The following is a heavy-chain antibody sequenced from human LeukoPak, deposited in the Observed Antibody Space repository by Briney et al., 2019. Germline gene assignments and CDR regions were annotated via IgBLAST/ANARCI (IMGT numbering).Heavy chain of an antibody. CDR1: GFTFSSYW. CDR2: INSDGNST. D-gene: IGHD3-10*01. CDR3: ARVLDGSGSRSFDY. J-gene: IGHJ4*02. V-gene: IGHV3-74*01. Sequence: GGSLRLSCAASGFTFSSYWMHWGRQAPGKGLVGVSRINSDGNSTNYADSVKGRFTISRDNAKNTLYLQMNSLRAEDTAEYFCARVLDGSGSRSFDYWGQGTLVTVSS.